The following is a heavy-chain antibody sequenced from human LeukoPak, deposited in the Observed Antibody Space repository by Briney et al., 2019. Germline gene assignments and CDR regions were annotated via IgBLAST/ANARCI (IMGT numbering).Heavy chain of an antibody. CDR1: GSTFSSYA. CDR2: ISGSGGST. D-gene: IGHD2-8*02. Sequence: GGSLRLSCAASGSTFSSYAMSWVRQAPGKGLEWVSAISGSGGSTYYADSVKGRFTISRDNSKNTLYLQMNSLRAEDTAVYYCAKRSLVYYGMDVWGQGTTVTVSS. V-gene: IGHV3-23*01. J-gene: IGHJ6*02. CDR3: AKRSLVYYGMDV.